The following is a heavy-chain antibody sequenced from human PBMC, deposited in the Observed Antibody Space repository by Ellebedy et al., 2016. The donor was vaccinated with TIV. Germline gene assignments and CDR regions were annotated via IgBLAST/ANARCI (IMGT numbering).Heavy chain of an antibody. Sequence: SVKVSCXASGGTFSSYAISWVRQAPGQGLEWMGGIIPIFGTANYAQKFQGRVTITADESTSTAYMELSSLRSEDTAVYYCARGSERGGSSTDYWGQGTLVTVSS. J-gene: IGHJ4*02. D-gene: IGHD2-2*01. CDR2: IIPIFGTA. CDR1: GGTFSSYA. V-gene: IGHV1-69*13. CDR3: ARGSERGGSSTDY.